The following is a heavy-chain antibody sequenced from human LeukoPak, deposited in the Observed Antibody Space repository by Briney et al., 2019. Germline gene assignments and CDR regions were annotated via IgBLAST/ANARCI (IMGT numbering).Heavy chain of an antibody. CDR3: ARDPGGGYDSSGYYFDY. CDR2: INPSGGST. D-gene: IGHD3-22*01. J-gene: IGHJ4*02. V-gene: IGHV1-46*01. CDR1: GYTFTSYY. Sequence: ASVKVSCKASGYTFTSYYMHWVRQAPGQGLEWMGIINPSGGSTSYAQKFQGRVTMTRDTFTSTVYMELSSLRSEDTAVYYCARDPGGGYDSSGYYFDYWGQGTLVTVSS.